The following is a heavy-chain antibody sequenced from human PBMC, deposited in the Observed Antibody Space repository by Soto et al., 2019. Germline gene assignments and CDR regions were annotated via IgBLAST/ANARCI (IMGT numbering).Heavy chain of an antibody. Sequence: SETLSLTCTVSGGSISSGGYYWSWIRQHPGKGLEWIGYIYYSGSTYYNPSLKSRVTISVDTSKNQFSLKLSSVTAADTAVYYCARELTTVTTRYYYYYGMDVWGQGTTVTVS. CDR2: IYYSGST. V-gene: IGHV4-31*03. CDR1: GGSISSGGYY. CDR3: ARELTTVTTRYYYYYGMDV. J-gene: IGHJ6*02. D-gene: IGHD4-17*01.